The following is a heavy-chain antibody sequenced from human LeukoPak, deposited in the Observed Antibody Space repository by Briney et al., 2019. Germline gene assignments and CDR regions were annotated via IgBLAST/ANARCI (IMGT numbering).Heavy chain of an antibody. CDR3: ARRVATKPKYCFDN. CDR1: GASTGSRTYY. J-gene: IGHJ4*02. Sequence: PSETLSLTCTVSGASTGSRTYYWDWFRQPPGKGLEWIGNIYYGGSTHYNPSLKSRVTISLDTSKNQFSLRLSSVTAADTAVYYCARRVATKPKYCFDNWGLGTLVTVST. D-gene: IGHD2-21*02. CDR2: IYYGGST. V-gene: IGHV4-39*01.